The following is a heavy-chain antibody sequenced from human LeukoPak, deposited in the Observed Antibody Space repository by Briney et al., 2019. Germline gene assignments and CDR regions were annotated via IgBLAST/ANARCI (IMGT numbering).Heavy chain of an antibody. CDR1: GFTFDDYG. V-gene: IGHV3-20*04. CDR2: INWNGGST. D-gene: IGHD2-8*01. J-gene: IGHJ4*02. CDR3: AGLGSQYEEPVDY. Sequence: PGGSLRLSCAASGFTFDDYGMSWVRQAPGKGLEWVSGINWNGGSTGYADSVKGRFTISRDNAKNSLYLQMNSLRAEDTAVYYCAGLGSQYEEPVDYWGQGTLVTVSS.